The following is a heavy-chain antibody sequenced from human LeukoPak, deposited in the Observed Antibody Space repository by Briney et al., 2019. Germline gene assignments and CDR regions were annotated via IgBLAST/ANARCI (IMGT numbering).Heavy chain of an antibody. V-gene: IGHV3-15*01. CDR2: FKRKTDGGTT. CDR3: TTDPSYYYDSSGYPFDY. J-gene: IGHJ4*02. Sequence: GGSLRLSCAASGFTVSNAWMSWVRQAPGKGLEWVGRFKRKTDGGTTDYAAPVKGRFTISRDDSKNTLYLQMNSLKTEDTAVYYCTTDPSYYYDSSGYPFDYWGQGTLVTVSS. D-gene: IGHD3-22*01. CDR1: GFTVSNAW.